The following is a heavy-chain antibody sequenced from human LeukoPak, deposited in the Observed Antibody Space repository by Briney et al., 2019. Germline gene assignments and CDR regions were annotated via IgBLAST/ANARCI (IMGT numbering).Heavy chain of an antibody. Sequence: SETLSLTCTVSGGSISSYYWSWIRQPPGKGLEWIGYIYYSGSTNYNPSLKSRVTISVDTSKNQFSLKLCSVTAADTAVYYCARERSSGAYDYWGQGTLVTVSS. CDR3: ARERSSGAYDY. J-gene: IGHJ4*02. CDR1: GGSISSYY. D-gene: IGHD6-19*01. CDR2: IYYSGST. V-gene: IGHV4-59*01.